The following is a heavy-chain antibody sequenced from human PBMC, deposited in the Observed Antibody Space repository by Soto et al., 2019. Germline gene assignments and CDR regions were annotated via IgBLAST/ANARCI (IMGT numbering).Heavy chain of an antibody. V-gene: IGHV3-33*01. CDR3: ARDRTGGIAVAGTFDY. CDR1: GFTFSSYG. CDR2: IWYDGSNK. Sequence: ESGGGVVQPGRSLRLSCAASGFTFSSYGMHWVRQAPGKGLEWVAVIWYDGSNKYYADSVKGRFTISRDNSKNTLYLQMNSLRAEDTAVYYCARDRTGGIAVAGTFDYWGQGTLVTVSS. D-gene: IGHD6-19*01. J-gene: IGHJ4*02.